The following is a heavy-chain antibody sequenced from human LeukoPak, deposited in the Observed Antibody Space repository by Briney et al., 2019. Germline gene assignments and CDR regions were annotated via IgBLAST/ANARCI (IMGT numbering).Heavy chain of an antibody. CDR1: GYTFTGYY. Sequence: ASVKVSCKASGYTFTGYYMHWVRQAPGQGLEWMGWINPNSGGTDYAQKFQGRVTMTRDTSISTAYMELSRLRSDDTAVYYCARDRTAVAGLHDYWGQGTLVTVSS. J-gene: IGHJ4*02. CDR2: INPNSGGT. D-gene: IGHD6-19*01. CDR3: ARDRTAVAGLHDY. V-gene: IGHV1-2*02.